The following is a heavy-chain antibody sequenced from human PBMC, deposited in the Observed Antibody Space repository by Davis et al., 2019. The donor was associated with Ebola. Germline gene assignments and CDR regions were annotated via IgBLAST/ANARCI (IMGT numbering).Heavy chain of an antibody. CDR3: ARVNVVAAGSFDF. J-gene: IGHJ4*02. CDR2: ISWNGGSK. V-gene: IGHV3-9*01. CDR1: GFTFDDYG. Sequence: GGSLRLSCVASGFTFDDYGMHWVRQTPGKGLEWVSGISWNGGSKYYADSVKGRFTISRDNAKNSLYLQMNSLTPEDTAFYYCARVNVVAAGSFDFWGQGTRVTVSA. D-gene: IGHD6-13*01.